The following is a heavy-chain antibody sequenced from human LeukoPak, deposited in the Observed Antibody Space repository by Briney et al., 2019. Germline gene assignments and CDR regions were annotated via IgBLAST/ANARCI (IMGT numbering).Heavy chain of an antibody. J-gene: IGHJ4*02. CDR2: IKQDGSEK. V-gene: IGHV3-7*01. D-gene: IGHD2-21*01. Sequence: GGSLRLSCAASGFTFSSYWMSWVRQAPGKGLEWVANIKQDGSEKYYVDSVKGRFTISRDNAKNSLYLQMNSLRAEDTAVYYCAKGTKPVITIPDYWGQGILVTVSS. CDR1: GFTFSSYW. CDR3: AKGTKPVITIPDY.